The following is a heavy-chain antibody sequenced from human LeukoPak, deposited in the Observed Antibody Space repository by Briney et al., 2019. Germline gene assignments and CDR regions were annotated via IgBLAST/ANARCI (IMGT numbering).Heavy chain of an antibody. CDR2: IIPILGIA. D-gene: IGHD1-1*01. Sequence: SVKVSCKASGGTFSSYAISWVRRAPGQGLEWMGRIIPILGIANYAQKFQGRVTITADKSTSTAYMELSSLRSEDTAVYYCARDGRTPNYYYYGMDVWGQGTTVTVSS. CDR1: GGTFSSYA. V-gene: IGHV1-69*04. CDR3: ARDGRTPNYYYYGMDV. J-gene: IGHJ6*02.